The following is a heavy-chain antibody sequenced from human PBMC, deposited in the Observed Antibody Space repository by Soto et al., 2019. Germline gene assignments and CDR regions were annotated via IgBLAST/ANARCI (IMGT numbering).Heavy chain of an antibody. Sequence: GASVKVSCKTSGYTFSNYGINWVRQAPGQGLEWMGWMNPNSGNTGYAQKFQGRVTMTRNTSISTAYMELSSLRSEDTAVYYCARTLYGDNVDYWGQGTLVTVSS. D-gene: IGHD4-17*01. J-gene: IGHJ4*02. CDR2: MNPNSGNT. CDR3: ARTLYGDNVDY. V-gene: IGHV1-8*02. CDR1: GYTFSNYG.